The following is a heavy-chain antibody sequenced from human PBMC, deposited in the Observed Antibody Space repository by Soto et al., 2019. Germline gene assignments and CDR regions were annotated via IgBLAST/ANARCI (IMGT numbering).Heavy chain of an antibody. J-gene: IGHJ3*02. CDR2: FIPIVGAA. D-gene: IGHD1-26*01. CDR3: ARRSGSHYNGFDI. CDR1: GGTFRNYA. V-gene: IGHV1-69*01. Sequence: QVQLVQSGAEVKKPGSSLKVSCKASGGTFRNYAISWVRQAPGQGLEWMGGFIPIVGAANFAPKFQGRVTITADESTSTAYMELSSLKSDDTAMYYCARRSGSHYNGFDIWGQGTMVTVSS.